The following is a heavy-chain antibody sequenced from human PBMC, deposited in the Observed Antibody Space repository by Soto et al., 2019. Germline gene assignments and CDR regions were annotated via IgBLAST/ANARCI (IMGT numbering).Heavy chain of an antibody. CDR3: ARALVGGAVAGIPH. V-gene: IGHV3-21*01. CDR2: ISSSSSYI. J-gene: IGHJ4*02. CDR1: GFTFSSYS. Sequence: GSLRLSCAASGFTFSSYSMNWVRQAPGKGLEWVSSISSSSSYIYYADSVKGRFTISRDNAKNSLYLQMNSLRAEDTAVYYCARALVGGAVAGIPHWGQGTLVTVSS. D-gene: IGHD6-19*01.